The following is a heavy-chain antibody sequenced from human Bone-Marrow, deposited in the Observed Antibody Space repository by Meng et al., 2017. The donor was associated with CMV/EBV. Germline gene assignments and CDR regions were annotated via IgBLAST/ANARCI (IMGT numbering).Heavy chain of an antibody. CDR3: ASELGGGDYAY. J-gene: IGHJ4*02. CDR1: GGSISSYY. V-gene: IGHV4-4*07. Sequence: QVQLQESGPGLVKPSETLSLTCTVSGGSISSYYWSWIRQPAGKRLEWIGCIYTSGSTNYNPSLKSRVTMSVDTSKNQFSLKLSSVTAADTAVYYCASELGGGDYAYWGQGTLVTVSS. CDR2: IYTSGST. D-gene: IGHD4-17*01.